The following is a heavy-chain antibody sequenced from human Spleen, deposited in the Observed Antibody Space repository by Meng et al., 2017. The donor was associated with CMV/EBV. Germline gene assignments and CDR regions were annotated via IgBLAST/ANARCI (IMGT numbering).Heavy chain of an antibody. V-gene: IGHV4-38-2*02. CDR1: GFSIRSGFH. Sequence: SETLSLTCSVSGFSIRSGFHWGWIRQPPGKGLEWIGSIFHSGTTYYNPSLRSRVTMSLDTSKNQFSLRLSSVTAADTAVYYCARDGYSHSDYWGHGTQVTVSS. D-gene: IGHD5-12*01. CDR3: ARDGYSHSDY. CDR2: IFHSGTT. J-gene: IGHJ4*01.